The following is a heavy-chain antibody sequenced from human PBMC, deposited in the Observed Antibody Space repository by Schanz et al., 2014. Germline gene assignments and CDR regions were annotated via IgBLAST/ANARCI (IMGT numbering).Heavy chain of an antibody. CDR2: IYYSGST. D-gene: IGHD5-18*01. Sequence: QVQLQESGPGLVRPSETLSLTCTVSGGSITTYYWNWIRQPPGKGLEWIGYIYYSGSTNYNPSLKSRVILSVATSKKQFSLRLNSVSTADTAVYYCARGRPVGSFGSYWLDPWGQGTLVTVSS. CDR3: ARGRPVGSFGSYWLDP. J-gene: IGHJ5*02. V-gene: IGHV4-59*01. CDR1: GGSITTYY.